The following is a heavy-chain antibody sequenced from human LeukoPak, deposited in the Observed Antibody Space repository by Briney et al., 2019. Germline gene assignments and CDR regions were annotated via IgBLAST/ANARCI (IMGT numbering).Heavy chain of an antibody. CDR2: TYYRSKWYN. CDR1: GDSVSSNSDA. J-gene: IGHJ4*02. D-gene: IGHD6-13*01. Sequence: SQTLPLTCAISGDSVSSNSDAWNWIRQSPSRGLEWLGRTYYRSKWYNDYAVSVKSRITINPDTSKNQFSLQLNSVTPEDTAVYYCARGGIAAAGFPFDYWGQGTLVTVSS. V-gene: IGHV6-1*01. CDR3: ARGGIAAAGFPFDY.